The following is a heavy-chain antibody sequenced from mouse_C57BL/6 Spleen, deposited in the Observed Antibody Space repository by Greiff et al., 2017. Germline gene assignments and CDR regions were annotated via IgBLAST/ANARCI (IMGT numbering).Heavy chain of an antibody. V-gene: IGHV1-39*01. CDR3: ADNYYGSSYPYWYVDV. CDR1: GYSFTDYN. D-gene: IGHD1-1*01. CDR2: INPNYGTT. J-gene: IGHJ1*03. Sequence: VHVKQSGPELVKPGASVKISCKASGYSFTDYNMNWVKQSNGKSLEWIGVINPNYGTTSYNQKFKGKATLTVDQSSSTAYMQLNSLTSEDSAVYYCADNYYGSSYPYWYVDVWGTGTTVTVSS.